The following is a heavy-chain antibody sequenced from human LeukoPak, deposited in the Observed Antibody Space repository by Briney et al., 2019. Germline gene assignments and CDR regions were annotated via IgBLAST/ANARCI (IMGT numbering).Heavy chain of an antibody. J-gene: IGHJ4*02. D-gene: IGHD6-13*01. CDR3: ARNLIPEQLVMNF. CDR2: IYHSGRT. CDR1: GYSISSGYY. V-gene: IGHV4-38-2*02. Sequence: SETLSLTCTVSGYSISSGYYWGWIRQPPGKGLEWIGSIYHSGRTFYNPSLKSRVTMSVDTSKNQFSLNLKSVTPEDTAVYYCARNLIPEQLVMNFWGQGTLVTVSS.